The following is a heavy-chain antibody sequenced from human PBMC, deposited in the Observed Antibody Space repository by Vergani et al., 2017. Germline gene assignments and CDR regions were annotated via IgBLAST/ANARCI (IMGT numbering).Heavy chain of an antibody. J-gene: IGHJ4*02. CDR1: GASIGSTSDY. CDR3: AKQYASGSYKH. V-gene: IGHV4-39*01. CDR2: IYYSGTT. Sequence: QLQLQESGPGLLKPSETLSLTCAVSGASIGSTSDYWAWIRQPPGKGLEWIATIYYSGTTYYNPSLKSRVTISIDTSKNQFSLKLTSVTATDTAMYYCAKQYASGSYKHWGQGTLVTVSS. D-gene: IGHD3-10*01.